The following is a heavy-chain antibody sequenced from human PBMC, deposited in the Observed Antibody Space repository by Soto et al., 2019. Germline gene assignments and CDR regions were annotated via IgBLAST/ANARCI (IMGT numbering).Heavy chain of an antibody. V-gene: IGHV4-59*01. J-gene: IGHJ4*02. D-gene: IGHD3-16*01. Sequence: SETLSLTCTVSGGSISSYYWSWIRQPPGKGLEWIGYIYYSGSTNYNPSLKSRVTISVDTSKNQFSLKLSSVTAADTAVYYCARDGGAGSLYFDYWGQGTLVTVSS. CDR1: GGSISSYY. CDR2: IYYSGST. CDR3: ARDGGAGSLYFDY.